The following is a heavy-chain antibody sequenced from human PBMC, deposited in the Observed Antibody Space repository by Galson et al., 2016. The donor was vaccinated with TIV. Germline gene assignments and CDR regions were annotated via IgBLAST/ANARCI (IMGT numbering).Heavy chain of an antibody. CDR3: AKRKNYGGDAFED. V-gene: IGHV3-23*01. CDR1: GFTFDFYA. D-gene: IGHD2-21*01. J-gene: IGHJ3*01. Sequence: SLRLSCAASGFTFDFYAMSWVRQAPGQGLEWVSGISGSGGITYFADSVKGRFTISRDNSGNTLFLQMHSLRVEDTAVYYCAKRKNYGGDAFEDWGQGTLVTVSS. CDR2: ISGSGGIT.